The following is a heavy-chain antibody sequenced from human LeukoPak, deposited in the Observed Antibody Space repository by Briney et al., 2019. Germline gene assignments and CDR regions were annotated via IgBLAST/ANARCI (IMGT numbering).Heavy chain of an antibody. CDR2: ISYDGSNK. CDR1: GFTFSSYG. Sequence: GGSLRLSCAASGFTFSSYGMHWVRQAPGKGLEWVAVISYDGSNKYYADSVKGRFTISRDNSKNTLYLQMNSLRAEDTAVYYCAKDSGLAAAGLFDYWGQGTLVTVSS. CDR3: AKDSGLAAAGLFDY. D-gene: IGHD6-13*01. V-gene: IGHV3-30*18. J-gene: IGHJ4*02.